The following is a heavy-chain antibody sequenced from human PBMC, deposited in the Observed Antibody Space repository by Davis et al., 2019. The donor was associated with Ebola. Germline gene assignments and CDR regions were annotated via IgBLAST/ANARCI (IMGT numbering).Heavy chain of an antibody. CDR1: GFTFSGSA. CDR2: IRTKTNSYAT. D-gene: IGHD3-22*01. V-gene: IGHV3-73*01. CDR3: TSGQFPGYYDSSGYYH. J-gene: IGHJ5*02. Sequence: GESLKISCSASGFTFSGSAIHWVRQASGKGLEWLGRIRTKTNSYATAYAASVKGRFTISRDDSKNTAYLQMNSLKTEDTAVYYCTSGQFPGYYDSSGYYHWGQGTLVTVSS.